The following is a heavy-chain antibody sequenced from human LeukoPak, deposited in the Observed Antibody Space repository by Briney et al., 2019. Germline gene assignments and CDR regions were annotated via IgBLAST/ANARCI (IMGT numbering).Heavy chain of an antibody. CDR3: AKAAYDSGGYYSTFDY. Sequence: GGSLTLSCAASGFTFSNYAMSWVRQAPGQGLEWVSGISGSGGTTYYADSVKGRFSISRDSSKNTMYLQVNSLRAEDTAVYQCAKAAYDSGGYYSTFDYWGQGTLVTVSS. CDR2: ISGSGGTT. D-gene: IGHD3-22*01. CDR1: GFTFSNYA. V-gene: IGHV3-23*01. J-gene: IGHJ4*02.